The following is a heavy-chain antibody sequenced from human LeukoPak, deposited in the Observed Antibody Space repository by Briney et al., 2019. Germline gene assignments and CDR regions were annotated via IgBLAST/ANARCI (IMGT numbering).Heavy chain of an antibody. CDR3: ARVSSWDYDMLTGSNNLYYFDY. CDR1: GGSISDYY. J-gene: IGHJ4*02. CDR2: IYYTGSGSA. V-gene: IGHV4-59*01. D-gene: IGHD3-9*01. Sequence: SETLSLTCTVSGGSISDYYWSWIRQPPGKGLEWIASIYYTGSGSAKYNPSLKSRVSILVDTSQTQFSLKLTCVTAADTAVYYCARVSSWDYDMLTGSNNLYYFDYWGQGTLVTISS.